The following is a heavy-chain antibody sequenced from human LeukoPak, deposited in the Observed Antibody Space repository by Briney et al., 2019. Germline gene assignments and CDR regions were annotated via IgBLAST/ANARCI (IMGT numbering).Heavy chain of an antibody. CDR2: INNSGSN. V-gene: IGHV4-34*01. CDR3: ARGRVAIFGVVIRAFDI. D-gene: IGHD3-3*01. Sequence: SETLSLTCAVYGGSFSGYYWSWIRQPPGNGLEWIGEINNSGSNNYNPSLKSRVTISVDTSKNQFSLKLSSVTAADTAVYYCARGRVAIFGVVIRAFDIWGQGTMVTVSS. CDR1: GGSFSGYY. J-gene: IGHJ3*02.